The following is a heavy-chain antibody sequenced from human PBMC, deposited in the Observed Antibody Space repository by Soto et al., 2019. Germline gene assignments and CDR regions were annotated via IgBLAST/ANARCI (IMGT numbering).Heavy chain of an antibody. D-gene: IGHD2-21*01. V-gene: IGHV1-3*01. J-gene: IGHJ5*02. CDR2: INAGNGNT. CDR1: GYTFTSYA. CDR3: ARDLVVPHMGRKAVYNWFDP. Sequence: QVQLVQSGAEVKKPGASVKVSCKASGYTFTSYAMHWVRQAPGQRLEWMGWINAGNGNTKYSQKFQGRVTITRDTSASTAYMELSSLRSEDTAVYYCARDLVVPHMGRKAVYNWFDPWGQGTLVTVSS.